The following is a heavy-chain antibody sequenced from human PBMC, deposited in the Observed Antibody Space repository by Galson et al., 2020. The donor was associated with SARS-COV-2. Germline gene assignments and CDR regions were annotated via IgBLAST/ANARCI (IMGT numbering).Heavy chain of an antibody. D-gene: IGHD4-17*01. V-gene: IGHV4-31*03. J-gene: IGHJ4*02. CDR1: GGSISSGGYY. Sequence: SETLSLTCTVSGGSISSGGYYWSWIRQHPGKGLEWVGYIYYSGSTYYNPSLKSRVTISVDTSKNQFSLKLSSVTAADTAVYYCARGPKTTVVDYWGQGTLVTVSS. CDR3: ARGPKTTVVDY. CDR2: IYYSGST.